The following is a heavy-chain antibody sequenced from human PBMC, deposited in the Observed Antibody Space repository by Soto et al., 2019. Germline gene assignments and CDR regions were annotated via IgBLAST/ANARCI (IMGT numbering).Heavy chain of an antibody. J-gene: IGHJ5*02. CDR3: AKDLTRQLAYWLDP. Sequence: ASVKVSCKASGFSFTGYYIHWLRQAPGQGLEWMGWINAHSGGTEYAQKFQGRVTLTRDTSIATAYLTLTSLTSDDTALYYCAKDLTRQLAYWLDPWGQGTQVTVHS. D-gene: IGHD6-6*01. CDR1: GFSFTGYY. CDR2: INAHSGGT. V-gene: IGHV1-2*02.